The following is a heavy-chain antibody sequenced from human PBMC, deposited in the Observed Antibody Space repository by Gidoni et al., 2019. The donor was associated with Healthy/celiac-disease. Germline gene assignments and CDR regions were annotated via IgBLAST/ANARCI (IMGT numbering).Heavy chain of an antibody. CDR2: ISSSSSYI. D-gene: IGHD3-16*01. Sequence: EVQLVESGGGLVKPGGTLRLSCPPSGFPSSSYSMNWVRQAPGKGLEGVASISSSSSYIYYADSVKGRFTISRENAKNSLYLQMNSLRAEDTAVYYCARDRKQSTGEYGMDVWGQGTTVTVSS. CDR3: ARDRKQSTGEYGMDV. J-gene: IGHJ6*02. V-gene: IGHV3-21*01. CDR1: GFPSSSYS.